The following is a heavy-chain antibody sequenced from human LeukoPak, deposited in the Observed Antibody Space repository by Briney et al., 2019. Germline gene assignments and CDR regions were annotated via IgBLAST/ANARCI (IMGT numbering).Heavy chain of an antibody. J-gene: IGHJ4*02. Sequence: GGSLRLSCAASGFIFANYFMSWVRQAPGKGLEWVASIKHDGSEKYYVDSVRGRFTISRDNTMNSLYLQMSSLRAEDTAVYYCARGEEVLDYWGQGTLVTVSS. CDR1: GFIFANYF. CDR2: IKHDGSEK. D-gene: IGHD3-10*01. V-gene: IGHV3-7*01. CDR3: ARGEEVLDY.